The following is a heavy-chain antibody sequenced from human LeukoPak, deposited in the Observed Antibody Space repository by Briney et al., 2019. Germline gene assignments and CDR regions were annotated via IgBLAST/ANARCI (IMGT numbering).Heavy chain of an antibody. CDR2: INWNGDNP. V-gene: IGHV3-20*04. D-gene: IGHD1-26*01. Sequence: PGGSLRLSCEASGFTFEDYGMTWVRQRPGKGLEYVCEINWNGDNPVYENSLRGRFTISRDNAKDSVYLQMSSLRVDDTAFYYCARRSVAGATTGYYYDSWGQGTLVTVSS. CDR3: ARRSVAGATTGYYYDS. CDR1: GFTFEDYG. J-gene: IGHJ4*02.